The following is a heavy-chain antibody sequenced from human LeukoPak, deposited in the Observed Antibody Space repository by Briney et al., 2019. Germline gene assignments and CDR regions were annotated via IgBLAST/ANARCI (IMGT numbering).Heavy chain of an antibody. CDR3: TLAHQITMVRGYCYYYYMDV. CDR1: GFTFSNAW. Sequence: GGSLRLSCAASGFTFSNAWMSWVRQAPGKGLEWVGRIKSKTDGGTTDYAAPVKGRFTISRDDSKNTLYLQMNSLKTEDTAVYYCTLAHQITMVRGYCYYYYMDVWGKGTTVTVSS. D-gene: IGHD3-10*01. CDR2: IKSKTDGGTT. J-gene: IGHJ6*03. V-gene: IGHV3-15*01.